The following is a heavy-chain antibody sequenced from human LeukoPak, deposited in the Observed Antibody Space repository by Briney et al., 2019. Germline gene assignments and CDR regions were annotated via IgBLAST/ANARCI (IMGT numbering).Heavy chain of an antibody. Sequence: SETLSLTCAVYGGSFSGYYWSWIRQPPGKGLEWIGEINHSGSTNYNPSLKSRVTMSIDTSKNQFSLKLNSVTAADTAIYYCARDQWWDLQRIWFDPWGQGTLVTVSS. V-gene: IGHV4-34*01. CDR1: GGSFSGYY. CDR3: ARDQWWDLQRIWFDP. J-gene: IGHJ5*02. CDR2: INHSGST. D-gene: IGHD2-15*01.